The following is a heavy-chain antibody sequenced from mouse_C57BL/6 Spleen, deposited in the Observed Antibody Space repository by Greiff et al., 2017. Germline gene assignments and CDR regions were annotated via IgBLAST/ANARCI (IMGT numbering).Heavy chain of an antibody. Sequence: VQLQQPGAELVRPGTSVKLSCKASGYTFTSYWMHWVKQRPGQGLEWIGVIDPSDSYTNYNQKFKGKATLTVDTSSSTAYMQLSSLTSEDSAVYYCARNLLLNAMDYWGQGTSVTVSS. V-gene: IGHV1-59*01. CDR1: GYTFTSYW. CDR2: IDPSDSYT. J-gene: IGHJ4*01. D-gene: IGHD2-10*01. CDR3: ARNLLLNAMDY.